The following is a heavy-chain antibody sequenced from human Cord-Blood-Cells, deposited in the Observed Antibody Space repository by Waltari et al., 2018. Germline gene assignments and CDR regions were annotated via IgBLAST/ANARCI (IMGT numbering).Heavy chain of an antibody. CDR2: ISPIFGTA. CDR1: GGTFSSYA. J-gene: IGHJ3*02. Sequence: QVQLVQSGAEVKKPGSSVKVSCKASGGTFSSYAISWVRQAPGQGLEWMGGISPIFGTANYAQKLQGRVTITAEESTSTAYMELSSMRSEDTAVYYCARVEQLTDAFDSWGQGTMVTVSS. D-gene: IGHD6-13*01. CDR3: ARVEQLTDAFDS. V-gene: IGHV1-69*01.